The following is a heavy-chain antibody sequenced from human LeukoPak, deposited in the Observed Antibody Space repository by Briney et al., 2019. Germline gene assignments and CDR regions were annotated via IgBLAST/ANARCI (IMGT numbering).Heavy chain of an antibody. CDR3: ARVKSGDDILTGYYTSQYNWFDP. D-gene: IGHD3-9*01. J-gene: IGHJ5*02. V-gene: IGHV1-69*13. Sequence: ASVKVSCKASGGAFSSYAISWVRQAPGQGLEWMGGIIPIFGTANCAQKFQGRVTITADESTSTAYMELSSLRSEDTAVYYCARVKSGDDILTGYYTSQYNWFDPWGQGTLVTVSS. CDR1: GGAFSSYA. CDR2: IIPIFGTA.